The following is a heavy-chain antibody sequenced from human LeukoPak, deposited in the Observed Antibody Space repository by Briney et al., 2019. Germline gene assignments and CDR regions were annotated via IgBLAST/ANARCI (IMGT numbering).Heavy chain of an antibody. V-gene: IGHV4-30-4*08. CDR3: ARDLAVGYYDSSGYYDY. J-gene: IGHJ4*02. CDR1: GGSITSGRFF. Sequence: SETLSLTCSVSGGSITSGRFFWNWIRQHPGKGLEWIGNIDYSGETYYKPSLKSRVTISIDTSKNQFSLKLSSVTAADTAVYYCARDLAVGYYDSSGYYDYWGQGTLVTVSS. D-gene: IGHD3-22*01. CDR2: IDYSGET.